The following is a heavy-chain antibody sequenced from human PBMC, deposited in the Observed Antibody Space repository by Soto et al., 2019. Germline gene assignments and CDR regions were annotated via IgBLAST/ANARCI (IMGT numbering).Heavy chain of an antibody. V-gene: IGHV4-31*03. J-gene: IGHJ4*02. Sequence: KASETLSLTCTVSGGSISSGGYYWSWIRQHPGKGLEWIGYIYYSGSTYYNPSLKSRVTISVDTSKNQFSLKLSSVTAADTAVYYCAKGATIFGVVIHFDYWGQGTLVTVSS. CDR1: GGSISSGGYY. CDR2: IYYSGST. CDR3: AKGATIFGVVIHFDY. D-gene: IGHD3-3*01.